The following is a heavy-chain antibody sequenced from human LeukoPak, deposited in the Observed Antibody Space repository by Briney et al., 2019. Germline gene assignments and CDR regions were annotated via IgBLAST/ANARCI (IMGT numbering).Heavy chain of an antibody. D-gene: IGHD6-19*01. CDR1: GYTFTSYA. CDR2: IIPIFGTA. V-gene: IGHV1-69*13. J-gene: IGHJ4*02. CDR3: ARAKVLEYSSGWYDY. Sequence: ASVKVSCKASGYTFTSYAMNWVRQAPGQGLEWMGGIIPIFGTANYAQKFQGRVTITADESTSTAYMELSSLRSEDTAVYYCARAKVLEYSSGWYDYWGQGTLVTVSS.